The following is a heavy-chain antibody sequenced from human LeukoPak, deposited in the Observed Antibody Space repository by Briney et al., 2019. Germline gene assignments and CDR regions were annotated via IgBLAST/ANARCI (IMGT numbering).Heavy chain of an antibody. CDR2: INPNSGGT. D-gene: IGHD3-3*01. CDR1: GYTFTGYY. J-gene: IGHJ4*02. Sequence: GASVKVSCKASGYTFTGYYMHWVRQAPGQGLEWMGWINPNSGGTNYAQKFQGRVTMTRDTSISTAYMELSRLRSDDTAMYYCARGLPSYDFWSGYFDYWGQGTLVTVSS. V-gene: IGHV1-2*02. CDR3: ARGLPSYDFWSGYFDY.